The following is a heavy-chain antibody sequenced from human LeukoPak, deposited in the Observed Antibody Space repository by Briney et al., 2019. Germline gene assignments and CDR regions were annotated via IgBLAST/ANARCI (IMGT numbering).Heavy chain of an antibody. D-gene: IGHD5-12*01. CDR1: GFTFSSYG. J-gene: IGHJ6*03. Sequence: GGSLGLSCAASGFTFSSYGMHWVRQAPGKGLEWVAVIWYDGSNKYYADSVKGRFTISRDNSKNTLYLQMNSLRAEDTAVYYCAKDRVDIVATIEKYYYYYMDVWGKGTTVTVSS. CDR2: IWYDGSNK. CDR3: AKDRVDIVATIEKYYYYYMDV. V-gene: IGHV3-33*06.